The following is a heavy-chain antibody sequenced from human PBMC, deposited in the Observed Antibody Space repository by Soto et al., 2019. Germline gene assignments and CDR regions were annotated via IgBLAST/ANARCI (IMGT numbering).Heavy chain of an antibody. J-gene: IGHJ4*02. V-gene: IGHV3-11*05. D-gene: IGHD1-1*01. Sequence: QVQLVDSGGGLVTPGGSLRLSCVASGFTFTDYYMTWVRQAPGKGLECLSYISVSGAGTNYVDSVRGRFTISRDNTKNSVYLQRNSLRVEDTAVYYCVTTARRFDYWGQGVLVTVSS. CDR3: VTTARRFDY. CDR2: ISVSGAGT. CDR1: GFTFTDYY.